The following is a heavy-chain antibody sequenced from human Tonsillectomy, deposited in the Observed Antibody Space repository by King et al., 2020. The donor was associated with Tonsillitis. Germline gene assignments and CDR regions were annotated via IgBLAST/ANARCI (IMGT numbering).Heavy chain of an antibody. V-gene: IGHV1-69*01. CDR3: ARGYGSGTYVY. J-gene: IGHJ4*02. CDR1: GGIFSSSA. CDR2: ITPILRTA. D-gene: IGHD3-10*01. Sequence: VQLVQSGAEVKKPGSSVKVSCRASGGIFSSSAISWVRQAPGQGLEWMGGITPILRTANLAQKFQGMVTISADESTGTAYRELGSLKSQDTAVYYCARGYGSGTYVYWGQGTLVTVSS.